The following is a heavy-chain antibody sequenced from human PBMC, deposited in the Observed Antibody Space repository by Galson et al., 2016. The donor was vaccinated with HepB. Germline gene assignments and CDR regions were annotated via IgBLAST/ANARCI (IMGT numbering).Heavy chain of an antibody. D-gene: IGHD3-3*01. CDR2: ISGSGTT. CDR1: GFTFWSYG. CDR3: EKDIDFWSGTGHDY. J-gene: IGHJ4*02. Sequence: SLRLSCAASGFTFWSYGISWFRQAPGKGLEWVSSISGSGTTDYGDTVKGRFTISRDNPKNMAHLQMNSLRAEATAVYYCEKDIDFWSGTGHDYWGQGTLVTVS. V-gene: IGHV3-23*01.